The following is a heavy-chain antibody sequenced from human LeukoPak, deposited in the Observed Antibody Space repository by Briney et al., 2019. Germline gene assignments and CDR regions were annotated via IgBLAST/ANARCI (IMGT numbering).Heavy chain of an antibody. CDR3: ARHVTIFGVVTYYMDV. V-gene: IGHV5-51*01. J-gene: IGHJ6*03. D-gene: IGHD3-3*01. CDR2: IYPGDSDT. Sequence: GESLKISCXGSGYSFTSYWIGWVREMPGKGLEWMGIIYPGDSDTRYSPSFQGQVTISADKSISTAYLQWSSLKASDTAMYYCARHVTIFGVVTYYMDVWGKGTTVTVSS. CDR1: GYSFTSYW.